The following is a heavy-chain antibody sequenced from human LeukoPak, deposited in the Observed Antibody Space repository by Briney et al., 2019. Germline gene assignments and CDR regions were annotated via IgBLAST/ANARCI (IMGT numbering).Heavy chain of an antibody. CDR3: ARSYWFDP. J-gene: IGHJ5*02. CDR2: INHSGST. Sequence: SETLSLTCAVYGGSFSGYYWSWIRQPPGKGLEWIGEINHSGSTNYNPSLKSRVTISVDTSKNQFSLKLTSVTAADTAVYYCARSYWFDPWGRGSLVTVSS. V-gene: IGHV4-34*01. CDR1: GGSFSGYY.